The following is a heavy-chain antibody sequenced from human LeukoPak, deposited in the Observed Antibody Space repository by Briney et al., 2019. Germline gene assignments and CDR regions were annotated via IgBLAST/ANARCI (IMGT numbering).Heavy chain of an antibody. CDR2: ISSSSSYI. J-gene: IGHJ4*02. CDR3: ARGRSSGYVD. Sequence: GGSLRLSCAASGFTFSSYSMNWVRQAPGKGLEWVSSISSSSSYIYYADSMKGRFTIARHNAKNSLYLQMNSLRAEDTAVYYCARGRSSGYVDWGQGTLVTVSS. CDR1: GFTFSSYS. D-gene: IGHD3-22*01. V-gene: IGHV3-21*01.